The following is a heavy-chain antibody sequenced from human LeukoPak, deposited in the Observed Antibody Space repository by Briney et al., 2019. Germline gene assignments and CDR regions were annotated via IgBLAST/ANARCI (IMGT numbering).Heavy chain of an antibody. CDR2: IRYDGSNK. CDR1: GFTFSSYG. Sequence: GGSLRLSCAASGFTFSSYGMHWVRQAPGKGLEWGAFIRYDGSNKYYADSVKGRFTISRDNSKNTLYLQMNSLRAEDTAVYYCACPPEDDILTGYSYWGQGTLVTVSS. V-gene: IGHV3-30*02. CDR3: ACPPEDDILTGYSY. J-gene: IGHJ4*02. D-gene: IGHD3-9*01.